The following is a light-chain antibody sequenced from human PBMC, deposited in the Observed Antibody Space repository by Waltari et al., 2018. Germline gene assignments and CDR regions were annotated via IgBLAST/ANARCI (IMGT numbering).Light chain of an antibody. CDR3: AAWDDSVNAPV. CDR2: SNN. CDR1: GSNIRNNA. V-gene: IGLV1-44*01. J-gene: IGLJ2*01. Sequence: QSVLTQPPSASGNPGPRVTISCYGSGSNIRNNAVDWYQHFPGTAPKLLIFSNNRRPSGVPDRFSGSQSGTSASLAISGLQSGDEADYFCAAWDDSVNAPVFGGGTKLTVL.